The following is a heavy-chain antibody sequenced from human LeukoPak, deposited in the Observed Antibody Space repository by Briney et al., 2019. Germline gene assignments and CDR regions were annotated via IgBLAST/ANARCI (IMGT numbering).Heavy chain of an antibody. Sequence: SVKVSSKASGGTFSSYAISWVRQAPGQGLEWMGRIIPILGIANYAQKFQGRVTITADKSTSTAYMELSSLRSEDTAVYYCARSMVRGVIREDWFDPWGQGTLVTVSS. V-gene: IGHV1-69*04. D-gene: IGHD3-10*01. CDR2: IIPILGIA. CDR1: GGTFSSYA. CDR3: ARSMVRGVIREDWFDP. J-gene: IGHJ5*02.